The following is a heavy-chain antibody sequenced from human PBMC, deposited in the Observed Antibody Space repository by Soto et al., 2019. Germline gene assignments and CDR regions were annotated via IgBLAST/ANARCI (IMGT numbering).Heavy chain of an antibody. CDR1: GFTFDIYG. V-gene: IGHV3-33*01. CDR2: VWYDGTFK. D-gene: IGHD3-16*01. Sequence: QVQLVESGGGVVQPGGSLRLSCATSGFTFDIYGVHWVRQAPGQGLEWLAVVWYDGTFKDYADSVMGRFTISRDNSKNTVSLQLNCLRAEDTAVYYCAREVFKGEIDYCAMDVWGQGTTVTVSS. J-gene: IGHJ6*02. CDR3: AREVFKGEIDYCAMDV.